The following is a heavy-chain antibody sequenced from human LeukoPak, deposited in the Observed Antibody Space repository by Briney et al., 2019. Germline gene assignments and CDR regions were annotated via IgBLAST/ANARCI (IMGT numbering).Heavy chain of an antibody. J-gene: IGHJ3*02. Sequence: GGSRRLSCEASGITLSSHGMHWVRQAPGKGLEWMAFIPFDGSRQYYADSVKGRFIISRDNSKQTLYLQINNLRAEDTAVYYCAKAADNFDIWGQGTMVTVSS. V-gene: IGHV3-30*02. CDR1: GITLSSHG. D-gene: IGHD3-9*01. CDR3: AKAADNFDI. CDR2: IPFDGSRQ.